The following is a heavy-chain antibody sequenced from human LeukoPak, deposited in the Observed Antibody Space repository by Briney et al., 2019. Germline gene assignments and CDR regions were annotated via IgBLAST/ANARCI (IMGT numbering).Heavy chain of an antibody. Sequence: GESLKTSCKGSGYSFTSYWIGWVRQMPGKGLEWMGIIYPGDSDTRYSPSFQGQVTISADKSIGTAYLQWSSLKASDTAMYYCARPSRYYDSSGYYYSGSDGMDVWGQGTTVTVSS. D-gene: IGHD3-22*01. CDR1: GYSFTSYW. J-gene: IGHJ6*02. CDR3: ARPSRYYDSSGYYYSGSDGMDV. V-gene: IGHV5-51*01. CDR2: IYPGDSDT.